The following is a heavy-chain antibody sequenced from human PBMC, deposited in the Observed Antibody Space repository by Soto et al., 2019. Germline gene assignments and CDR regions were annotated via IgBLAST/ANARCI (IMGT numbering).Heavy chain of an antibody. D-gene: IGHD3-22*01. V-gene: IGHV3-23*01. Sequence: GWSLRLACASSVFMFISYAMRWVRQAPGKGLEWVSSISASGGTANLADSVEGRCTISRDNSKSTLYLQMNSLRAEDTAVYYCAKLTYPSDSTGYYYERVSGWIDSWGQGTLVTVSS. CDR1: VFMFISYA. J-gene: IGHJ5*01. CDR2: ISASGGTA. CDR3: AKLTYPSDSTGYYYERVSGWIDS.